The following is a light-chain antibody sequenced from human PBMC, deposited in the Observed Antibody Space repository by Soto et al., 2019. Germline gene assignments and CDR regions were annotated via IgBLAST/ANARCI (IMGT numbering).Light chain of an antibody. CDR3: QQYNRWPLT. CDR1: QSIYEK. V-gene: IGKV3-15*01. Sequence: EIVMTQSPATLSVSPGERVTLFCRASQSIYEKLAWYQQKPGQTPRLVIYDTSTRATGTPGSFSGSGSGTEFTLTIGSLQSEDFAVYYCQQYNRWPLTFGGGTKVEIK. J-gene: IGKJ4*01. CDR2: DTS.